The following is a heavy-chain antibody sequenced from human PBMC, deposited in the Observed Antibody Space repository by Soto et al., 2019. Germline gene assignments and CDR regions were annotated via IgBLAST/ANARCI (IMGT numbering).Heavy chain of an antibody. CDR1: GFTFSSHW. D-gene: IGHD2-2*01. J-gene: IGHJ3*02. CDR2: INTDGGIT. Sequence: EVQLVESGGDLVQPGGSLRLSCAASGFTFSSHWMHWVRRVPGKGLVWVSHINTDGGITGYADSVKGRFTISRDNAKNTLYLQMNGLSGEDTSVYYCTREAGYCSRTSCYRRAFDSWCQGTMVTVSS. CDR3: TREAGYCSRTSCYRRAFDS. V-gene: IGHV3-74*01.